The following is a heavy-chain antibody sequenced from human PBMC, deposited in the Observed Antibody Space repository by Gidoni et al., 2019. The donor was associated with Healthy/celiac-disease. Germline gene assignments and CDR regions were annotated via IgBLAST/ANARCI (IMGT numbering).Heavy chain of an antibody. V-gene: IGHV3-7*03. J-gene: IGHJ3*02. D-gene: IGHD6-6*01. Sequence: EVQLVESGGGLVQPGGSLRPSCAASGFTFSSYWMSWVRQAPGKGLEWVANIKQDGSEKYYVDSVKGRFTISRDNAKNSLYLQMNSLRAEDTAVYYCASQLDDPRAFDIWGQGTMVTVSS. CDR2: IKQDGSEK. CDR1: GFTFSSYW. CDR3: ASQLDDPRAFDI.